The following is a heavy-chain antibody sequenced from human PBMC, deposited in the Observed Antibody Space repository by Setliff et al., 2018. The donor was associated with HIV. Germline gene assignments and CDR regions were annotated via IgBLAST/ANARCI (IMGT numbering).Heavy chain of an antibody. J-gene: IGHJ3*02. Sequence: SVKVSCKPSGYTFTTYAISWVRQAPGQGLEWMGGIIPILGIANYAQKFQGRVTITADESTSTAYMELSSLRSEDTAVYYCASPGIAVAGGAFDIWGQGTMVTVSS. V-gene: IGHV1-69*10. CDR3: ASPGIAVAGGAFDI. CDR1: GYTFTTYA. CDR2: IIPILGIA. D-gene: IGHD6-19*01.